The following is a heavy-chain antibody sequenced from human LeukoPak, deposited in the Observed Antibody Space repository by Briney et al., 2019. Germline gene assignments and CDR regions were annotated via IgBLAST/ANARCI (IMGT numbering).Heavy chain of an antibody. CDR3: AKDHANYCSSTNCDFGY. CDR2: IRYDRSNK. Sequence: GGSLRLSCAASGFTFSSYGMHWVRQAPGKGLEWVAFIRYDRSNKYYTDSVKGRFTISRDNSKNTLYLQMNSLRAEDTAVYYCAKDHANYCSSTNCDFGYWGQGTLVIVSS. V-gene: IGHV3-30*02. J-gene: IGHJ4*02. D-gene: IGHD2-2*01. CDR1: GFTFSSYG.